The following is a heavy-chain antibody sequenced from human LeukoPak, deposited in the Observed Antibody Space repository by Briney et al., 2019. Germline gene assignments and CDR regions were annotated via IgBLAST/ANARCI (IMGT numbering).Heavy chain of an antibody. CDR3: AKSGAARFDI. CDR2: IKSDGSTT. CDR1: GFTFSSYW. J-gene: IGHJ3*02. Sequence: GGSLRLSCAASGFTFSSYWMHWVRQGPGKGLVWVSRIKSDGSTTNYADSVKGRFTISRDNSKNTLYLQMNSLRAEDTAVYYCAKSGAARFDIWGQGTMVTVSS. D-gene: IGHD6-6*01. V-gene: IGHV3-74*01.